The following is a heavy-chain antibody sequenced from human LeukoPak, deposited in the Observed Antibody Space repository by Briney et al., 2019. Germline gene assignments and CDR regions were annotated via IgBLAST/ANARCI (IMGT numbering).Heavy chain of an antibody. CDR3: ARRVRGVVVPAAMRGPFDY. D-gene: IGHD2-2*01. CDR2: INHSGST. Sequence: SETLSLTCAVYGGSFGGYYWSWIRQPPGKGLEWIGEINHSGSTNYNPSLKSRVTISVDTSKNQFSLKLSSVTAADAAVYYCARRVRGVVVPAAMRGPFDYWGQGTLVTVSS. CDR1: GGSFGGYY. V-gene: IGHV4-34*01. J-gene: IGHJ4*02.